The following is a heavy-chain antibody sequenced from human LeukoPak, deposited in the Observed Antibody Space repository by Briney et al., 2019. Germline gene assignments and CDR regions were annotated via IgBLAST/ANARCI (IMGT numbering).Heavy chain of an antibody. Sequence: GGSLRLSCAASGFTFSSYEMNWVRQAPGKGLEWVSAIGSSGGITYYADSVKGRFTISRDNSKSTLYLQMNSLRAEDTAVYYCAKAGPYYFDYWGQGTLVTVSS. CDR3: AKAGPYYFDY. CDR1: GFTFSSYE. J-gene: IGHJ4*02. CDR2: IGSSGGIT. V-gene: IGHV3-23*01.